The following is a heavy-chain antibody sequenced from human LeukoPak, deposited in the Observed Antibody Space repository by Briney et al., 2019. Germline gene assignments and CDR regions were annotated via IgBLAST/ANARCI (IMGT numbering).Heavy chain of an antibody. Sequence: SETLSLTCTVSGVSISSSSYYWSWIRQPPGKGLEWIGFIHYSGSPKYNPSLKSRVTISVDTSKNQFSLRLSSVTAADTAVYYCARGYCSGGRCYHDFDYWGQGTLVTVSS. CDR1: GVSISSSSYY. CDR2: IHYSGSP. J-gene: IGHJ4*02. CDR3: ARGYCSGGRCYHDFDY. D-gene: IGHD2-15*01. V-gene: IGHV4-61*01.